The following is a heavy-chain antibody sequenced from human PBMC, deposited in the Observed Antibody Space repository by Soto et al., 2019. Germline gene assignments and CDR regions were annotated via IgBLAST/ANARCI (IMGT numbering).Heavy chain of an antibody. J-gene: IGHJ3*02. CDR2: ISAYDGNT. CDR3: ASEVYYYDSSGYPTKDAFDI. V-gene: IGHV1-18*04. D-gene: IGHD3-22*01. CDR1: GYTFTSYG. Sequence: ASVKVSCKASGYTFTSYGISWVRQAPGQGLEWMGWISAYDGNTNYAQKLQGRVTMTTDTSTSTAYMELRSLRSDDTAVYYCASEVYYYDSSGYPTKDAFDIWGQGTMVTVSS.